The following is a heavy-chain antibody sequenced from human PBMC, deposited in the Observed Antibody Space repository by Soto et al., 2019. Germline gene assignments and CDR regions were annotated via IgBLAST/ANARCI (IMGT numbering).Heavy chain of an antibody. Sequence: QVQLVESGGGVVQPGKSLRLSCAASGFTFSHHGIHWVRQAPGKGLEWVAVIWYDGSLKYYADSVQGRFIVSRDNSKNTVYLQMNRLRVEDTAVYYCASWDLDWWGEGTLVTVSS. CDR1: GFTFSHHG. D-gene: IGHD1-26*01. CDR2: IWYDGSLK. CDR3: ASWDLDW. V-gene: IGHV3-33*01. J-gene: IGHJ4*02.